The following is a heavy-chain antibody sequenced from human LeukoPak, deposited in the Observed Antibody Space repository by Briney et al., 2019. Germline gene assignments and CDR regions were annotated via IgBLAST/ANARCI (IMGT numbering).Heavy chain of an antibody. Sequence: GGSLRLSCEASGFSFSNSGMHWVRQAPGKGLEWVSVIWYDGSNKYYADAVKGRFTISRDNSKNTVHLQTNSLRVEGTSVYFCAREISMFVNAFDLWGQGTLVTVTS. CDR2: IWYDGSNK. D-gene: IGHD3-10*02. CDR3: AREISMFVNAFDL. V-gene: IGHV3-33*01. J-gene: IGHJ3*01. CDR1: GFSFSNSG.